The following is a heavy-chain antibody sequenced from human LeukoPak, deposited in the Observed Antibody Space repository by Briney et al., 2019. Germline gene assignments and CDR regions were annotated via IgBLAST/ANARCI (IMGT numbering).Heavy chain of an antibody. Sequence: SETLSLTCAVSGGSISSDNWWSWVRQPPGKGLEWIGEIYHSGSTNYNPSLQSRVTISVDKSNNHFSLRLTSVTAADTAVYYCARELGITIFGVVINYMDVWGKGTTVTVSS. CDR2: IYHSGST. V-gene: IGHV4-4*02. J-gene: IGHJ6*03. D-gene: IGHD3-3*01. CDR3: ARELGITIFGVVINYMDV. CDR1: GGSISSDNW.